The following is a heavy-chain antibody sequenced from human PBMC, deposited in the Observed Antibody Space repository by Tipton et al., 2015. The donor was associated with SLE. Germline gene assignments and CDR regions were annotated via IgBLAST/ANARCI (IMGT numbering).Heavy chain of an antibody. J-gene: IGHJ4*02. D-gene: IGHD1-1*01. CDR1: GASIYSGSYF. CDR2: IHSTGST. CDR3: ARALWKGGDY. V-gene: IGHV4-61*02. Sequence: TLSLTCTVSGASIYSGSYFWSWIRQPAGKGLEWIGRIHSTGSTNYNSSLESRVSMSIDTSKNLFSLKLTSVTAADTAVYYCARALWKGGDYWGQGTLVTVSS.